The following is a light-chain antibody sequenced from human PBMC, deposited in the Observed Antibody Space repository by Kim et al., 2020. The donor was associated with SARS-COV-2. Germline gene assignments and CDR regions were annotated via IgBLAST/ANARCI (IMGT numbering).Light chain of an antibody. CDR1: ERVISN. CDR2: GEP. V-gene: IGKV3-15*01. Sequence: LGGKAPPSSRGRERVISNLARDNHKPGQVPRRLSSGEPTRATGIPARFRGSGSGTEITLTLSSVQSVDFVVYYCQQYENWRPQLTFGGGGKVDIK. J-gene: IGKJ4*01. CDR3: QQYENWRPQLT.